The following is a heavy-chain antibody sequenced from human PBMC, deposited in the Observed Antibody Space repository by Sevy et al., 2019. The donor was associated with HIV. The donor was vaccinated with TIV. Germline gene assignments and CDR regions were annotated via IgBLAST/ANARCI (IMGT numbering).Heavy chain of an antibody. Sequence: SETLSLTCTVSGGSISSYYWSWIRQPPGKGLEWVGYIYYSGSTNYNPSLKSRVTISVDTSKNQFSLKLSSVTAADTAVYYCARAPGDSLFALHYMDVWGKGTTVTVSS. V-gene: IGHV4-59*01. D-gene: IGHD7-27*01. J-gene: IGHJ6*03. CDR1: GGSISSYY. CDR3: ARAPGDSLFALHYMDV. CDR2: IYYSGST.